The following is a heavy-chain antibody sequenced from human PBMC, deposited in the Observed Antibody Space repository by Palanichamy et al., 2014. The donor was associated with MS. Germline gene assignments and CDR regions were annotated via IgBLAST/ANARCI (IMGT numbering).Heavy chain of an antibody. CDR3: ARYRPLYYAMDV. CDR1: GYSFTSYY. V-gene: IGHV1-46*01. Sequence: QVQLVQSGTEVKGPGASVKVSCKASGYSFTSYYIHWVRQAPGQGLEWMGGINPNGGSTGYAQKFQGRLTLTSDTSTSTVYMKVSSLRPEDTAVYFCARYRPLYYAMDVWGQGTTVTVPS. J-gene: IGHJ6*02. D-gene: IGHD1-26*01. CDR2: INPNGGST.